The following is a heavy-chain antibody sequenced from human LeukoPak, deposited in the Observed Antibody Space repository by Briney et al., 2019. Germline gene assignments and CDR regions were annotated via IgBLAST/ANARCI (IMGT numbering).Heavy chain of an antibody. Sequence: SETLSLTCSVSGYSISSGYFWGWIRQTPGKGLEWIGSIFHGGSTYYSPSLKSRLTISLDTSKNQISLKLSSVTAADTAVYYCARDRGLLEWLFAGFDPWGQGTLVTVSS. CDR2: IFHGGST. CDR3: ARDRGLLEWLFAGFDP. V-gene: IGHV4-38-2*02. CDR1: GYSISSGYF. D-gene: IGHD3-3*01. J-gene: IGHJ5*02.